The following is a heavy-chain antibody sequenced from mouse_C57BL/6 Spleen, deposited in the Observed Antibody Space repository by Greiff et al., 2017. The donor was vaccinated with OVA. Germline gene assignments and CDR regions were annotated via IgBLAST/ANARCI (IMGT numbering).Heavy chain of an antibody. D-gene: IGHD1-1*01. CDR3: ARRITTVVGGGYYFDY. J-gene: IGHJ2*01. CDR2: IYPRSGNT. Sequence: VKLMESGAELARPGASVKLSCKASGYTFTSYGISWVKQRTGQGLEWIGEIYPRSGNTYYNEKFKGKATLTADKSSSTAYMELRSLTSEDSAVYFCARRITTVVGGGYYFDYWGQGTTLTVSS. V-gene: IGHV1-81*01. CDR1: GYTFTSYG.